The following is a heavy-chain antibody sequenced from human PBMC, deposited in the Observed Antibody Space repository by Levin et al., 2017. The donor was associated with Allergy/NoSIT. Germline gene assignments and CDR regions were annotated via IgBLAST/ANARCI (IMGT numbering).Heavy chain of an antibody. D-gene: IGHD2-2*02. V-gene: IGHV3-74*01. J-gene: IGHJ5*02. Sequence: GGSLRLSFAASGFTFSSYWMHWVRQAPGKGLVWVSRINSDGSSTSYADSVKGRFTISRDNAKNTLYLQMNSLRAEDTAVYYCARDCSSTSCYRSGFDPWGQGTLVTVSS. CDR2: INSDGSST. CDR1: GFTFSSYW. CDR3: ARDCSSTSCYRSGFDP.